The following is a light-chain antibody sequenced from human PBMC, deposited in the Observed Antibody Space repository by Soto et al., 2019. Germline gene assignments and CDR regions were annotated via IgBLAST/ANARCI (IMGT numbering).Light chain of an antibody. CDR3: QQYGNSPAMYT. CDR1: QSVRAGY. Sequence: EIVLTQSPGTLSLSPGERATRSCRASQSVRAGYLAWYQQKPGQAPRLLIYGASSRAIGIPDRFSGSGSATDFTLTISRLEPEDFAVYYCQQYGNSPAMYTFGQGTKLEIK. J-gene: IGKJ2*01. CDR2: GAS. V-gene: IGKV3-20*01.